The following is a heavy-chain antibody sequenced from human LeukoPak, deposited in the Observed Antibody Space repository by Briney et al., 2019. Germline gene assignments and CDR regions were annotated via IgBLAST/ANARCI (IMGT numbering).Heavy chain of an antibody. D-gene: IGHD3-10*01. CDR3: AHSIWFGELFDY. J-gene: IGHJ4*02. CDR1: GISLSTTGAG. CDR2: IYWDDDT. V-gene: IGHV2-5*02. Sequence: SGPTLVNPTQTLTLTCTFSGISLSTTGAGVGWIRQPPGKALEWLALIYWDDDTRYSPSLKSRLTITKDTSKNQVVLTMTNMDPVDTATYYCAHSIWFGELFDYWGQGTLVTVSS.